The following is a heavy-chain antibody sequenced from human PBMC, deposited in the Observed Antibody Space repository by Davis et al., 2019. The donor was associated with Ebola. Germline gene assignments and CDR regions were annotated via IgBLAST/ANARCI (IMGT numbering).Heavy chain of an antibody. CDR1: GYTLTEFS. CDR2: FDPEDGET. J-gene: IGHJ6*02. CDR3: ATDQFDGSGKKRYYYGMDV. D-gene: IGHD3-10*01. V-gene: IGHV1-24*01. Sequence: ASVKVSCKVSGYTLTEFSMHWVRQAPGKGLEWMGGFDPEDGETIYAQKFQGRVTMTEDTSTDTAYMELSSLRSEDTAVYYCATDQFDGSGKKRYYYGMDVWGQGTTVTVSS.